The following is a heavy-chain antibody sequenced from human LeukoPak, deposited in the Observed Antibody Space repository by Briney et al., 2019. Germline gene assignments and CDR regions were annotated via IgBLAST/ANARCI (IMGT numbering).Heavy chain of an antibody. J-gene: IGHJ4*02. Sequence: GGSLRLSCAASGFTFSSYWMSWVRQAPGKGLEWVANIRQDGSEKYYVDSVKGRFTISRDNAKNSLYLQMNSLRAEDTAVYYCARFAVAAYFDYWGQGTLVTVSS. CDR1: GFTFSSYW. CDR2: IRQDGSEK. V-gene: IGHV3-7*01. D-gene: IGHD6-19*01. CDR3: ARFAVAAYFDY.